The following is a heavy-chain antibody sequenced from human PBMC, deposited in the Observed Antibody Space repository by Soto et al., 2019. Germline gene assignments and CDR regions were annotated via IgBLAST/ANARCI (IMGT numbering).Heavy chain of an antibody. J-gene: IGHJ4*02. CDR1: GYAFTTYG. CDR2: ISAHNGNT. D-gene: IGHD1-1*01. V-gene: IGHV1-18*03. Sequence: QVHLVQSGAEVKKPGASVKVSCKGSGYAFTTYGITWVRQAPGQGLEWMGWISAHNGNTNYAQKLQGRVTVTRDTSTSTAYMELMSLRSDGVAVYYCARGRYGDYWGQGALVTVSS. CDR3: ARGRYGDY.